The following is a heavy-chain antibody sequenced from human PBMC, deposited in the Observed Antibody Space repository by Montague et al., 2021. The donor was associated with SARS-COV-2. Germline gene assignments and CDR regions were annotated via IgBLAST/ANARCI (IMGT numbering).Heavy chain of an antibody. CDR3: ARHPPGYHYCYYLDV. CDR1: GGSISSYY. CDR2: LYYSGST. D-gene: IGHD3-10*01. Sequence: SETLSLTCTVSGGSISSYYWCWIWQPPGKGLELIGFLYYSGSTNSNSTPNLRVTISVYTSKNQFSLTLNAVTAADTAVYYCARHPPGYHYCYYLDVWGKGTTVTVSS. V-gene: IGHV4-59*01. J-gene: IGHJ6*03.